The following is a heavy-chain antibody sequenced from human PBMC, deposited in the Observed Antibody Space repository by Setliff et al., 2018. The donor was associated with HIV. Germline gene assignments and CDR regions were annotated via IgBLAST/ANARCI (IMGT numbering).Heavy chain of an antibody. CDR1: GFTVSNNH. V-gene: IGHV3-66*02. D-gene: IGHD6-19*01. Sequence: GGSLRLSCAASGFTVSNNHMSWVRQTPGRGLEWVSTVYSGGTTHYADSVKGRFAISRDNSKNTLYLQMNSPRPEDTAVYYCTRDSIVAGNDYWGQGTLVTVS. CDR3: TRDSIVAGNDY. J-gene: IGHJ4*02. CDR2: VYSGGTT.